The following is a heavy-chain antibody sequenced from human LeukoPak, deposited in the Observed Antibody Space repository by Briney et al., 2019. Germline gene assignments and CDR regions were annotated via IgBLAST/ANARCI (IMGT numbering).Heavy chain of an antibody. CDR1: GGSISSYY. J-gene: IGHJ3*01. V-gene: IGHV4-59*12. D-gene: IGHD2-2*01. CDR3: PRRSYSVLVPAAAGDYGDYTIGTAFDV. Sequence: SETLSLTCTVSGGSISSYYWSWLRQPPGKGLEWIGHIFYSGSTYYIPSLRSRATISVDTYMNQFSLPLNSLPAEHTAIYYCPRRSYSVLVPAAAGDYGDYTIGTAFDVWGQGTMVTVSS. CDR2: IFYSGST.